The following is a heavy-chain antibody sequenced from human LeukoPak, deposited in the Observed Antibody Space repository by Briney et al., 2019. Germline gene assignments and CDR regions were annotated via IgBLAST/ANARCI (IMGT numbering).Heavy chain of an antibody. D-gene: IGHD3-10*01. CDR1: GGSISSTRYY. V-gene: IGHV4-39*07. Sequence: SETLSLTCTVSGGSISSTRYYWGWIRQPPGKGLEWIGYIYHSGSTYYNPSLKSRVTISVDRSKNQFSLKLSSVTAADTAVYYCARDLLRGNWFDPWGQGTLVTVSS. J-gene: IGHJ5*02. CDR3: ARDLLRGNWFDP. CDR2: IYHSGST.